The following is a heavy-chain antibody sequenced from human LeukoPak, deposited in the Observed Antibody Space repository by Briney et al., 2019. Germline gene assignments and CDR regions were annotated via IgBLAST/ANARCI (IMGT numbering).Heavy chain of an antibody. V-gene: IGHV3-7*04. Sequence: GGSLRLSCAASGFTFSSYWMSWVRQAPGKGLEWVANIKQDGSEKYYADSVKGRFTISRDNAKSSLYLQMNSLRAEDTAVYYCARVLHKRNYDSSVYYGYWGQGTLVTVSS. J-gene: IGHJ4*02. D-gene: IGHD3-22*01. CDR2: IKQDGSEK. CDR1: GFTFSSYW. CDR3: ARVLHKRNYDSSVYYGY.